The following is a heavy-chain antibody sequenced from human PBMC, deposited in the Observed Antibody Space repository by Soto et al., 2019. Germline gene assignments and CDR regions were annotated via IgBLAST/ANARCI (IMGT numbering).Heavy chain of an antibody. CDR1: GYPFSSYH. CDR2: ISAYNGNT. V-gene: IGHV1-18*01. Sequence: QIQLVQSGAEVKKPGASVKVSCKASGYPFSSYHITWVRQAPGQGLEWMGWISAYNGNTNYAQNLQGRVTMNTDPSTSTAYMELRSLRSDDTAVYYCARDLPPVDYWGQGTLVTVSS. J-gene: IGHJ4*02. CDR3: ARDLPPVDY.